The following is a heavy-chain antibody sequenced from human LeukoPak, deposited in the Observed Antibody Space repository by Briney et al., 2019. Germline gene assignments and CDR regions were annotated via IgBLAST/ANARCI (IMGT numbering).Heavy chain of an antibody. D-gene: IGHD5-24*01. CDR1: GDSISSYY. J-gene: IGHJ3*02. CDR3: ARHVTISGPYDASDI. CDR2: IYYSGGT. V-gene: IGHV4-59*08. Sequence: PSETLSLTRTVSGDSISSYYWSWIRQPPGKGLEWIGYIYYSGGTDYNPSLKSRVTISVDTSKNQFSLKLRSVTAADTAVYYCARHVTISGPYDASDIWGQGTMVTVS.